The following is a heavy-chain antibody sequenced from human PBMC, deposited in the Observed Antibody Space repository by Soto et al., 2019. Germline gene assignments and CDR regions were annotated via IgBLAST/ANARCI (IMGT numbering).Heavy chain of an antibody. CDR2: MNPNRGNT. D-gene: IGHD5-12*01. CDR1: GYTFTSYD. J-gene: IGHJ6*03. Sequence: QVQLVQSGAEVKKPGASVKVSCKASGYTFTSYDINWVRQATGQGLEWMGWMNPNRGNTGYAQKFQGRVTMNRTTSISTAYMELSSLRSEDTAVYYCARGVDIVATAPTHYYYYYMDVWCKGTTVTVSS. V-gene: IGHV1-8*01. CDR3: ARGVDIVATAPTHYYYYYMDV.